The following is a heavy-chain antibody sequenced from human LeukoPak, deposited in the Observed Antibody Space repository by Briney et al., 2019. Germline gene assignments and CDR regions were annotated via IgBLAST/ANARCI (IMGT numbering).Heavy chain of an antibody. CDR1: GYTFTDYY. Sequence: ASVKVSCKASGYTFTDYYINWIRQAPGPGLEWMGWINPNRGGTSYAQNFQGRVTMTRDTPITTAYMELSRLRSDDTAVYYCARRQIDCSTTSCYVDYWGQGTLVTVSS. J-gene: IGHJ4*02. V-gene: IGHV1-2*02. D-gene: IGHD2-2*01. CDR2: INPNRGGT. CDR3: ARRQIDCSTTSCYVDY.